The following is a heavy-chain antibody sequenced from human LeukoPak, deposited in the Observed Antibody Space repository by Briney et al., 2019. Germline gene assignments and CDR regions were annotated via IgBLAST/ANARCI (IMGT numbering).Heavy chain of an antibody. J-gene: IGHJ6*03. CDR2: INPNSGGT. V-gene: IGHV1-2*06. Sequence: ASVKVSCKASGYTFTSYYMHWVRQAPGQGLEWMGRINPNSGGTNYAQKFQGRVTMTRDTSISTAYMELSRLRSDDTAMYYCARIGYSYDHYYYYYMDVWGKGTTVTVSS. CDR1: GYTFTSYY. D-gene: IGHD5-18*01. CDR3: ARIGYSYDHYYYYYMDV.